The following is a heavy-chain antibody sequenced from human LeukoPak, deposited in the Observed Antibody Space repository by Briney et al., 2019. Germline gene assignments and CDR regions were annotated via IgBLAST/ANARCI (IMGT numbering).Heavy chain of an antibody. D-gene: IGHD2-21*01. Sequence: GGSLRLSCAASGFTFTSYWIGWVRQMPGKGLEWMGIIYPGDSDTRYSPSFQGQVTISADKSISTAYLQWSSLKASDTAMYYCARIGGARRRDWFDRWGQGTLVTVSS. V-gene: IGHV5-51*01. CDR3: ARIGGARRRDWFDR. J-gene: IGHJ5*02. CDR2: IYPGDSDT. CDR1: GFTFTSYW.